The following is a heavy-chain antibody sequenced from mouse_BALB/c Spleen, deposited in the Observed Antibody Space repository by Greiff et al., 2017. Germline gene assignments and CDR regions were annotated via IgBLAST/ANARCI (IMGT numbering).Heavy chain of an antibody. CDR2: ISSGGSYT. CDR3: GRKRGGNGGYGRGAMDY. Sequence: EVKLVESGGGLVKPGGSLKLSCAASGFTFSSYAMSWVRQSPEKRLEWVAEISSGGSYTYYPDTVTGRFTISRDNAKNTLYLEMSSLRSEDTAVYYCGRKRGGNGGYGRGAMDYWGQGTSVTVSS. CDR1: GFTFSSYA. V-gene: IGHV5-9-4*01. D-gene: IGHD2-13*01. J-gene: IGHJ4*01.